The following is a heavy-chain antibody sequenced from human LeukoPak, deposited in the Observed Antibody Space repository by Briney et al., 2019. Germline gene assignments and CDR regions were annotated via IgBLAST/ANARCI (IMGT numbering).Heavy chain of an antibody. J-gene: IGHJ4*02. Sequence: ASVKVSCKASGYTFTGYYMHWVRQAPGQGLEWMGRINPNSGGTNYAQKLRGRVTMSRDTSISTAYMELSRLRSDDTAVYYCARGSRTIYYDSSGVDYWGQGTLVTVSS. CDR2: INPNSGGT. CDR1: GYTFTGYY. D-gene: IGHD3-22*01. CDR3: ARGSRTIYYDSSGVDY. V-gene: IGHV1-2*06.